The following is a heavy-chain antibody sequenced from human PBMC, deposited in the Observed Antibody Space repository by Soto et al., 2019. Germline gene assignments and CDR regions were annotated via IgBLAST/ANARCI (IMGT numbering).Heavy chain of an antibody. Sequence: VQLVQSGAEVKKPGSSVTGSCKASGGTFGHSGISCVRQAPGQGIEWMGGFIPIFPPPDYGQKYQGRVTISADRPTSTSNMDPTSMTADDTSLSYCARDKDQAQVGGNYYYAFDVRGPDTTLTASS. CDR3: ARDKDQAQVGGNYYYAFDV. CDR2: FIPIFPPP. D-gene: IGHD2-2*01. CDR1: GGTFGHSG. J-gene: IGHJ6*02. V-gene: IGHV1-69*12.